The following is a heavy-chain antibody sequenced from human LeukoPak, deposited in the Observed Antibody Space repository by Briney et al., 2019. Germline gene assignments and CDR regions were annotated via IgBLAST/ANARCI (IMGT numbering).Heavy chain of an antibody. CDR2: IYSGGST. D-gene: IGHD2-21*02. V-gene: IGHV3-53*01. Sequence: GGSLRLSCAASGFTVNSYYMSWVRQAPGKGLERVSVIYSGGSTIYADSVKGRFTISRDNAKNTLYLQMNSLRAEDAAVYYCAKDGCGGNCYASSDWYFDLWGRGTLVTVSS. J-gene: IGHJ2*01. CDR3: AKDGCGGNCYASSDWYFDL. CDR1: GFTVNSYY.